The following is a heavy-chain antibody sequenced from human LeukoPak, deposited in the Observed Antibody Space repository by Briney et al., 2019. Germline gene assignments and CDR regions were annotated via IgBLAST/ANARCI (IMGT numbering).Heavy chain of an antibody. CDR3: AREYMGGYYYDSSGYPPDY. V-gene: IGHV3-20*04. Sequence: GGSLRLSCAASGFTFDDYGMSWVRQAPGKGLEWVSGMNWNGGSTGYADSVKGRFTISRDNAKNSLYLQMNSLRAEDTALYYCAREYMGGYYYDSSGYPPDYWGQGTLVTVSS. CDR1: GFTFDDYG. J-gene: IGHJ4*02. D-gene: IGHD3-22*01. CDR2: MNWNGGST.